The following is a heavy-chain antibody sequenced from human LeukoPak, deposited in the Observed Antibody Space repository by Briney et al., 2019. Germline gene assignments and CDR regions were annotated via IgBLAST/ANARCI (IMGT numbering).Heavy chain of an antibody. J-gene: IGHJ6*04. V-gene: IGHV3-48*03. D-gene: IGHD3-10*02. CDR3: AELGITMIGGV. CDR2: ISSSGSTI. Sequence: PGGSLRLSCAASGFTFSSYEMNWVRQAPGKGLKWVSYISSSGSTIYYADSVKGRFTIPRDNAKNSLYLQMNSLRAEDTAVYYCAELGITMIGGVWGKGTTVTISS. CDR1: GFTFSSYE.